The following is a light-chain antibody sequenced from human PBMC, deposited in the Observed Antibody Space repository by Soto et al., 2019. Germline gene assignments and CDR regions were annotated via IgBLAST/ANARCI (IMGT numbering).Light chain of an antibody. J-gene: IGLJ1*01. CDR1: SSNIPNNN. CDR2: ENN. CDR3: GNWENSLSGYV. Sequence: QSVLTQPPSLSAAAGQKVTISCSGSSSNIPNNNVAWYQQLPGTAPKLLIYENNYRPSGIPDRFSGSKSGTSATLGITGLQTGDEADYYCGNWENSLSGYVFGTGTKVTVL. V-gene: IGLV1-51*02.